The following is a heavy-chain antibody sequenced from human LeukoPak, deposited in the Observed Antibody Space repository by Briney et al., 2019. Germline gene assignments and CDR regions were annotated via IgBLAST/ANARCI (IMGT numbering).Heavy chain of an antibody. CDR1: GFTFSNYQ. CDR2: IKKDESEK. J-gene: IGHJ4*02. V-gene: IGHV3-7*01. CDR3: ARGTSGSFGD. D-gene: IGHD1-26*01. Sequence: GGSLRLSCAASGFTFSNYQMSWVRQAPGKRLEWVADIKKDESEKYYVDSVKGRFTISRANTKNSLSLEMNSLRAEDTAVYYCARGTSGSFGDWGQGTLVTVSS.